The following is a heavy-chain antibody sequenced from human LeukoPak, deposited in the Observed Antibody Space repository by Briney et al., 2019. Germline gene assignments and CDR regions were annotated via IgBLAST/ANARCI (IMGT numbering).Heavy chain of an antibody. CDR3: ARRAYYDSSGYHPTSGYFDL. CDR2: IYSNGIT. J-gene: IGHJ2*01. V-gene: IGHV4-4*08. Sequence: SETLSLTCTVSGGSIFSYYWNWIRQPPGKGLEWLGYIYSNGITNYSPSLRSRGTISIATSKNQISLRLTSVTAADTAIYYCARRAYYDSSGYHPTSGYFDLWGRGILVTISS. CDR1: GGSIFSYY. D-gene: IGHD3-22*01.